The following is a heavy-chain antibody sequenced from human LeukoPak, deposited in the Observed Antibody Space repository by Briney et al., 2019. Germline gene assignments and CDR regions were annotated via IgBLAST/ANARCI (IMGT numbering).Heavy chain of an antibody. V-gene: IGHV1-69*05. CDR2: IIPIFGTA. CDR3: ARRHADKQQLVPWDYYYMDV. Sequence: ASVKVSCKASGGTFSSYAISWVRQAPGQGLEWMGGIIPIFGTANYAQKFQGRVTITTDESTSTAYMELSSLRSEDTAVYYCARRHADKQQLVPWDYYYMDVWGKGTTVTVSS. CDR1: GGTFSSYA. J-gene: IGHJ6*03. D-gene: IGHD6-13*01.